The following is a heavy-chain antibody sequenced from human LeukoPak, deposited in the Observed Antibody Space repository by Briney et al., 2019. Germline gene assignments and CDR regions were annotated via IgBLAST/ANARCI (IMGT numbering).Heavy chain of an antibody. CDR1: DGSSNTNSYY. J-gene: IGHJ4*02. Sequence: SEPLSLTCSVSDGSSNTNSYYWRWIRHPPGKWLWWIGSICYSGSTAYNPALKSRVTISVDTSRNQFSRNLNSATAADTAVYYCARTDGSGYYWAFDYWGQGALVTVSS. V-gene: IGHV4-39*01. CDR3: ARTDGSGYYWAFDY. D-gene: IGHD3-22*01. CDR2: ICYSGST.